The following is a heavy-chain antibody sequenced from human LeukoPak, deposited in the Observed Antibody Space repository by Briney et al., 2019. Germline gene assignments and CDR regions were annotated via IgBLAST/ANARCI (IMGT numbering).Heavy chain of an antibody. J-gene: IGHJ4*02. V-gene: IGHV4-30-4*01. D-gene: IGHD6-13*01. CDR1: GGSISSGDYY. CDR3: ARTLSSSWYPSDY. CDR2: INHSGST. Sequence: PSQTLSLTCTVSGGSISSGDYYWSWIRQPPGKGLEWIGEINHSGSTNYNPSLKSRVTISVDTSKNQFSLKLSSVTAADTAVYYCARTLSSSWYPSDYWGQGPLVTVSS.